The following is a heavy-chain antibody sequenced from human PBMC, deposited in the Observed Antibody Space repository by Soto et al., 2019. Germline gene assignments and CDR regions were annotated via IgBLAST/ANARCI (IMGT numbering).Heavy chain of an antibody. Sequence: QMQLVESGGGVVQPGRSLRLSCAASGFTFRSYGIHWVRQAPGKGLEWVALIWFDGSKKYYVDSVKGRFVVSRDNSKNTWYLQMNGPRVEDRAVYYCARDRLVPSGTGMAFGAKGTPVPFSS. D-gene: IGHD2-8*02. CDR2: IWFDGSKK. V-gene: IGHV3-33*01. CDR1: GFTFRSYG. CDR3: ARDRLVPSGTGMAF. J-gene: IGHJ6*04.